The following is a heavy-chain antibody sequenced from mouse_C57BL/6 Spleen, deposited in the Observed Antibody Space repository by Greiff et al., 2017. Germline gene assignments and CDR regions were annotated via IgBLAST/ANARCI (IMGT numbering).Heavy chain of an antibody. D-gene: IGHD1-1*01. CDR2: INPNNGGT. J-gene: IGHJ2*01. Sequence: EVQLQQSGPELVKPGASVKISCKASGYTFTDYYMNWVKQSHGKSLEWIGDINPNNGGTSYNQKFKGKATLTVDKSSSTAYMELRSLTSEDSAVYYCARSLFITTVVATKIFDYWGQGTTLTVSS. CDR3: ARSLFITTVVATKIFDY. V-gene: IGHV1-26*01. CDR1: GYTFTDYY.